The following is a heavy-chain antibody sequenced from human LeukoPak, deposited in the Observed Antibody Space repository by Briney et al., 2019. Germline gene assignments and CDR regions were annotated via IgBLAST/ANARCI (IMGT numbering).Heavy chain of an antibody. CDR1: VYTFTTYD. Sequence: GASVTVSFTSSVYTFTTYDINWVRQATGQGLECMGWMNPKSGYTGYAQKFQGRVTMTRDTSISTAYMEVSSLRSEDTAVYYCARVAGSIDYWGQGTLVTVSS. V-gene: IGHV1-8*01. J-gene: IGHJ4*02. CDR3: ARVAGSIDY. CDR2: MNPKSGYT. D-gene: IGHD1-26*01.